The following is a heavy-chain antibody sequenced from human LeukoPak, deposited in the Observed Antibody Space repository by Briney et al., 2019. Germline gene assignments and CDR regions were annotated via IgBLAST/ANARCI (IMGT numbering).Heavy chain of an antibody. V-gene: IGHV4-38-2*01. CDR3: AVRVGGYDSEWFDH. CDR1: GYSISSGYY. D-gene: IGHD5-12*01. J-gene: IGHJ5*02. CDR2: IYHSGST. Sequence: PSETLSLTCAVSGYSISSGYYWGWIRPPPGKGLEWIGSIYHSGSTYYNPSLKSRVTISVDTSRNQFSLKLSSVTAADTAVYYCAVRVGGYDSEWFDHWGQGTLVTVSS.